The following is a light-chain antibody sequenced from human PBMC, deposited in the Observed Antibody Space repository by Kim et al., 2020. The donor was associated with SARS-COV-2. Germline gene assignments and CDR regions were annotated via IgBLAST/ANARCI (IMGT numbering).Light chain of an antibody. CDR3: QQANSFPRT. CDR2: AAF. Sequence: SASVGDRVTITCRASQGISSLLALYKQKPGKAPNLLIYAAFSLQSGFPSRFIGSGSGTDFTLTISSLQPEDFATYYCQQANSFPRTFGQGTKLEI. V-gene: IGKV1-12*01. CDR1: QGISSL. J-gene: IGKJ2*01.